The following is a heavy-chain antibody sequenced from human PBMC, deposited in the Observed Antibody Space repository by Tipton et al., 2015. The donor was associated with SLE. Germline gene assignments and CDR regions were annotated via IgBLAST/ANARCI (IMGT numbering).Heavy chain of an antibody. V-gene: IGHV4-39*07. CDR3: ARINVPTAMDFYYYYMDV. Sequence: TLSLTCTVSGGSISSSGYDWGWIRQPPGKGLEWIGSFYHSGSTYYNPSLKSRVTISVDTSKNQFSLKLSSVTAADTAQYYCARINVPTAMDFYYYYMDVWGTGTTVTVSS. CDR1: GGSISSSGYD. J-gene: IGHJ6*03. D-gene: IGHD2-2*01. CDR2: FYHSGST.